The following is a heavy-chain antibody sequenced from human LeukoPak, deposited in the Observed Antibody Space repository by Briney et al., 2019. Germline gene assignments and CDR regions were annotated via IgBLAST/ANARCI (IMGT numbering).Heavy chain of an antibody. CDR2: IYHSGST. CDR1: GGSISSGGYY. J-gene: IGHJ4*02. CDR3: ARTVGATYFDY. D-gene: IGHD1-26*01. Sequence: SETLSLTCTVSGGSISSGGYYWSWIRQPPGKGLEWIGYIYHSGSTYYNPSLKSRVTISVDRSKNQFSLKLSSVTAADTAVYYCARTVGATYFDYWGQGTPVTVSS. V-gene: IGHV4-30-2*01.